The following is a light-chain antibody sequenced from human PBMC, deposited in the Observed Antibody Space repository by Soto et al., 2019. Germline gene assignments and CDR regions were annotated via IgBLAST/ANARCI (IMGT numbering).Light chain of an antibody. Sequence: EIVMTQSPATLSVSPGERATLSCRASQSVSSNLAWYQQKPGQAPRLLIYGASTRATGIPARFSGSGSGTEFTLTLSSLQYEDFEVYYCQQYNNWPRTLGQGTKVDIK. V-gene: IGKV3-15*01. J-gene: IGKJ1*01. CDR1: QSVSSN. CDR3: QQYNNWPRT. CDR2: GAS.